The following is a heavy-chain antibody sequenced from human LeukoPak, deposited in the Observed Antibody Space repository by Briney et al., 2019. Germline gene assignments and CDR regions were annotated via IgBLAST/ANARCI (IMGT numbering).Heavy chain of an antibody. Sequence: GGSLRLSCEASGLTFSNYDMHWVRQAPGKGLEWLAIVWYDGSDKYYADSVKGRFTVSRDNSKNTLYLQMNSLRADDTAVYYCARDLNREDFDYWGQGTLVAVSS. CDR3: ARDLNREDFDY. CDR1: GLTFSNYD. D-gene: IGHD3-9*01. CDR2: VWYDGSDK. V-gene: IGHV3-33*01. J-gene: IGHJ4*02.